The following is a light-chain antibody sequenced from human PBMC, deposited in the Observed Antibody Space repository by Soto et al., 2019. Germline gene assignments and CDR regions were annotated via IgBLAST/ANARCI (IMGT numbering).Light chain of an antibody. CDR2: ATS. CDR1: QGISSN. V-gene: IGKV1-8*01. Sequence: AIRMTQSPSSLSASTGDRVTITCRASQGISSNLAWFQQKPGRPPKLLMSATSTLQSDVPSRFSGSGSGTDFTLTIGCLQSEDLATYYCQPYYTSPRTFGQGTKVEIK. CDR3: QPYYTSPRT. J-gene: IGKJ1*01.